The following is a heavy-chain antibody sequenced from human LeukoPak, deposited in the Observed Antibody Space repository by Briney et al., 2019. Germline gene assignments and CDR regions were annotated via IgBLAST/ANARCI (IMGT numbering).Heavy chain of an antibody. J-gene: IGHJ5*02. V-gene: IGHV5-51*01. CDR1: EYIFSTHW. D-gene: IGHD3-10*01. Sequence: GESLKISCKASEYIFSTHWIGWVRQMPGKGLEWMGIIYPGDSDTRYSPSFQGQVTISADKSISTAYLQWSSLKASDTAMYYCARFGSGSYYQTKNWFDPWGQGTLVTVSS. CDR3: ARFGSGSYYQTKNWFDP. CDR2: IYPGDSDT.